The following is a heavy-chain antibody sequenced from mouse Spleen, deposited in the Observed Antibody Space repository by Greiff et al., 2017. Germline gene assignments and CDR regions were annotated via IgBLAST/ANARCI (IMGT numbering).Heavy chain of an antibody. CDR3: ARQRDGYYAGFAY. J-gene: IGHJ3*01. Sequence: QVQLKETGPGLVAPSQSLSITCTVSGFSLTSYGVHWVRQPPGKGLEWLVVIWSDGSTNYNSALKSRLSISKDNSKSQVFLKMNSLQTDDTAMYYCARQRDGYYAGFAYWGQGTLVTVSA. CDR2: IWSDGST. D-gene: IGHD2-3*01. V-gene: IGHV2-6-1*01. CDR1: GFSLTSYG.